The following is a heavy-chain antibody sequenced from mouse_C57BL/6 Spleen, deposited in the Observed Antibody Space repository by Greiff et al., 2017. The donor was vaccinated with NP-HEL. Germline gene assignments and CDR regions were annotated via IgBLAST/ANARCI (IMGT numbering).Heavy chain of an antibody. CDR3: ALITTVVEYYFDY. Sequence: VHVKQSVAELVRPGASVKLSCTASGFNIKNTYMHWVKQRPEQGLEWIGRIDPANGNTKYAPKFQGKATITADTSSNTAYLQLSSLTSEDTAIYYCALITTVVEYYFDYWGQGTTLTVSS. J-gene: IGHJ2*01. V-gene: IGHV14-3*01. CDR1: GFNIKNTY. D-gene: IGHD1-1*01. CDR2: IDPANGNT.